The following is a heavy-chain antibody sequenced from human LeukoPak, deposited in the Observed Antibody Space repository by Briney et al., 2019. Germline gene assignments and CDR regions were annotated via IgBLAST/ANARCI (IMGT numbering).Heavy chain of an antibody. CDR3: ARGGNQQLAN. V-gene: IGHV3-30*03. Sequence: PGGSLRLSCAASGFTFSSYGMHWVRQAPGKGLEWVAVISYDGSNKYYADSVKGRFTISRDNAKNSLYLQMNSLRAEDTAVYYCARGGNQQLANWGQRTLVTVSS. J-gene: IGHJ4*02. D-gene: IGHD6-13*01. CDR2: ISYDGSNK. CDR1: GFTFSSYG.